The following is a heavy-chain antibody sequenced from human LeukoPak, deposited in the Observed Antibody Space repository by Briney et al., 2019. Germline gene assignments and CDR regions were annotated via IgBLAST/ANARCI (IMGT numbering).Heavy chain of an antibody. V-gene: IGHV3-23*01. D-gene: IGHD3-16*01. CDR2: IGGRGGST. J-gene: IGHJ5*02. CDR3: GKEGGA. CDR1: GFRFSDFT. Sequence: PGGSLRLSCAASGFRFSDFTMTWVRQAPGKGSEWVSAIGGRGGSTYYADSLGGRFTISRDNSKDMVYLQMNSLKVEDTATYYCGKEGGAWGQGTKVTVSS.